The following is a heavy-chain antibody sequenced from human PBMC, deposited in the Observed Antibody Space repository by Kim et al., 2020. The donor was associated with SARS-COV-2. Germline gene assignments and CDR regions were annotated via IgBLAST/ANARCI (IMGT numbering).Heavy chain of an antibody. CDR3: AKAGSAYSSSDDY. D-gene: IGHD6-13*01. CDR2: ISYDGSNK. V-gene: IGHV3-30*18. Sequence: GGSLRLSCAASGFTFSSYGMHWVRQAPGKGLEWVAVISYDGSNKYYADSVKGRFTISRDNSKNTLYLQMNSLRAEDTAVYYCAKAGSAYSSSDDYWGQGTLVTVSS. J-gene: IGHJ4*02. CDR1: GFTFSSYG.